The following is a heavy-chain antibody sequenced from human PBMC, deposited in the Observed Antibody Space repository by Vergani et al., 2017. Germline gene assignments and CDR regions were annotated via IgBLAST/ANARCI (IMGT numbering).Heavy chain of an antibody. CDR3: SSGGRSPRGPAVY. J-gene: IGHJ4*02. Sequence: EVQLVESGGGLVQPGGSLRLSCAASGFTVSSNYMSWVRQAPGKGLEWVSVIYSGGSTYYADSVKGRFTISRDNSKNTLYLQMNSLRAEDTAVYYCSSGGRSPRGPAVYWGQGTLVTVSS. CDR2: IYSGGST. D-gene: IGHD3-16*01. V-gene: IGHV3-66*01. CDR1: GFTVSSNY.